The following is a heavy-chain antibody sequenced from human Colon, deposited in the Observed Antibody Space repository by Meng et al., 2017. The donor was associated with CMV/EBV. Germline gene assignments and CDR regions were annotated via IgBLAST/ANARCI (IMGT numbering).Heavy chain of an antibody. J-gene: IGHJ4*02. D-gene: IGHD1-7*01. CDR3: AKIWNYLGVY. CDR1: GFTFSSYS. Sequence: GGSLRLSCAASGFTFSSYSMNWVRQAPGKGLEWVSSISSSSSYIYYADSVKGRFTISRDNSKNTLYLQMNSLRAEDTAVYYCAKIWNYLGVYWGQGTLVTVSS. CDR2: ISSSSSYI. V-gene: IGHV3-21*04.